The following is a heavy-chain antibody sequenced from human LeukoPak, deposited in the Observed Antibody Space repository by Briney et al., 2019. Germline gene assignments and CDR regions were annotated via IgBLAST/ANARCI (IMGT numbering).Heavy chain of an antibody. D-gene: IGHD5-12*01. V-gene: IGHV4-61*03. Sequence: SETLSLTCTVSGDSVSNGNYYWSWLRQPPGKALEWIGYIYYTGKTYYNPSLEGRVTILVDTSRNHFSVKLSSVTAADTAVYYCARARYSDDAFDIWGQGTMVTVSS. CDR3: ARARYSDDAFDI. CDR2: IYYTGKT. CDR1: GDSVSNGNYY. J-gene: IGHJ3*02.